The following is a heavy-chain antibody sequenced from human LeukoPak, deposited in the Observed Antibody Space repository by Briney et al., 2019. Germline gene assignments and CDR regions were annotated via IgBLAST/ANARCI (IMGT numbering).Heavy chain of an antibody. CDR1: GGTFIGYA. CDR3: AGGTHYYGSGSYSD. J-gene: IGHJ4*02. V-gene: IGHV1-69*05. CDR2: IIPIFGTA. Sequence: SVKVSCKASGGTFIGYAISWVRQAPGQGLEWMGGIIPIFGTANYPQMFQGRVTITTDESTSTAYMELSSLRSEDTAVYFCAGGTHYYGSGSYSDWGQGTLVTVSS. D-gene: IGHD3-10*01.